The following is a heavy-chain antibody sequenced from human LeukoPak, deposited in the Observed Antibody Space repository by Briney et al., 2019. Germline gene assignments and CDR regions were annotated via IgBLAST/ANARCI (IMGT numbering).Heavy chain of an antibody. D-gene: IGHD2/OR15-2a*01. Sequence: GGSLRLSCAASGFTVSRSYMTWVRQAPGKGLEWISVIYSGGSTYYADSVKGRFTISRDNSKNIVYLQMNRLRADDTAVYYCARADVAFYDLWGKGTLVNV. V-gene: IGHV3-53*01. CDR3: ARADVAFYDL. CDR2: IYSGGST. CDR1: GFTVSRSY. J-gene: IGHJ5*02.